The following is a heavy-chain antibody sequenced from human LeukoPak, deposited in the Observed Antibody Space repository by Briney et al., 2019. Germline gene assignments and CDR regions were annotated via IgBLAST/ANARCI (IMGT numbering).Heavy chain of an antibody. V-gene: IGHV4-30-4*01. CDR3: ARVFYGDHSLYYFDY. CDR1: GGSFSSGDYY. CDR2: IYYSGRT. Sequence: PSQTLSLTCTVSGGSFSSGDYYWSWIRQPPGKGLEWIGYIYYSGRTNYNPSLKSRLTISVDTSKNQFSLKLSSVTAADTAVYYCARVFYGDHSLYYFDYWGQGTLVTVSS. J-gene: IGHJ4*02. D-gene: IGHD4-17*01.